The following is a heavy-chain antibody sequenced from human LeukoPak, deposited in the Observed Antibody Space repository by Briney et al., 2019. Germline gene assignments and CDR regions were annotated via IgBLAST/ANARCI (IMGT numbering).Heavy chain of an antibody. Sequence: SETLSLTCAVHGGSFSGYYWSWIRQPPGKGLEWIGEINHSGSTNYNPSLKSRVTISVDTSKNQFSLKLSSVTAADTAVYYCARGVHIAAAQYGYWGQGTLVTVSS. CDR3: ARGVHIAAAQYGY. CDR1: GGSFSGYY. J-gene: IGHJ4*02. CDR2: INHSGST. V-gene: IGHV4-34*01. D-gene: IGHD6-13*01.